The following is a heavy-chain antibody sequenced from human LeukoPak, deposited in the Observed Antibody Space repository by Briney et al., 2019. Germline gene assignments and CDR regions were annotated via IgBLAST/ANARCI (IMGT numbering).Heavy chain of an antibody. CDR2: IYYSGST. CDR1: GGSISSYY. J-gene: IGHJ4*02. D-gene: IGHD1-26*01. V-gene: IGHV4-59*01. CDR3: ARGSLHIVGANTFDY. Sequence: SETLSLTCTVSGGSISSYYWSWIRQPPGKGLEWIGYIYYSGSTNYIPSLKSRVTISVDTSKNQFSLKLSSVTAADTAVYYCARGSLHIVGANTFDYWGQGTLVTVSS.